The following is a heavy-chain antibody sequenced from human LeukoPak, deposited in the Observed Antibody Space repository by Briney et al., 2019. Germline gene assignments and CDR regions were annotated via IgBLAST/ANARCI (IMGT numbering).Heavy chain of an antibody. D-gene: IGHD2-2*01. CDR3: ARHVSVVVPAAISYYYYMDV. CDR2: IYPGDSDT. J-gene: IGHJ6*03. CDR1: GYSFTSYW. V-gene: IGHV5-51*01. Sequence: GESLKVSCKGSGYSFTSYWIGWVRQMPGKGLEWMGIIYPGDSDTRYSPSFQGQVTISADKSISTAYLQWSSLKASDTAMYYCARHVSVVVPAAISYYYYMDVWGKGTTVTVS.